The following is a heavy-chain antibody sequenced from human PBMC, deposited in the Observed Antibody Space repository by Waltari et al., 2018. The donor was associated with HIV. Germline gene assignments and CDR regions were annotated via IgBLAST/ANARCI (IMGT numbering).Heavy chain of an antibody. Sequence: EVQLVASGGGLIEPGGSLRVSCAASGFTISSNYMSWVRQAPGKGLGWVSVIYSGGSGYYADSVKGRFIISRDNSKNTVSLHMNSLRAEDTAVYYCARDPRSSGYYGMDVWGQGIKVTVSS. CDR1: GFTISSNY. V-gene: IGHV3-53*01. CDR3: ARDPRSSGYYGMDV. D-gene: IGHD1-26*01. J-gene: IGHJ6*02. CDR2: IYSGGSG.